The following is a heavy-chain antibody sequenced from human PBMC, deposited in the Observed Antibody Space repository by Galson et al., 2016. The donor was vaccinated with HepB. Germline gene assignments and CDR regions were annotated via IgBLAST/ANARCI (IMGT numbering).Heavy chain of an antibody. J-gene: IGHJ3*02. V-gene: IGHV3-48*02. D-gene: IGHD6-6*01. Sequence: SLRLSCAASGFTFSTYNMNWVRQAPGKGLEWVSYITFTSFSIYYADSVKGRFTISRDNAKNSLYLQMNSLRDEDTAVYYCASGGRGEEYRAAFDIWGQGTIVTVSS. CDR1: GFTFSTYN. CDR3: ASGGRGEEYRAAFDI. CDR2: ITFTSFSI.